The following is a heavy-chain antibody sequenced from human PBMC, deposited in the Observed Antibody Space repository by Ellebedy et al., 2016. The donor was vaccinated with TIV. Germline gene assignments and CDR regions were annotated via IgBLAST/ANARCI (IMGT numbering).Heavy chain of an antibody. CDR2: LSGSGFST. J-gene: IGHJ2*01. V-gene: IGHV3-23*01. Sequence: GGSLRLSXAASGFTFSSYAMIWVRQAPGKGLEWVSTLSGSGFSTYYADSVKGRFTMYRDNSNNTLYVQMNSLRAEDTAVYYCARDSNTDYYGSSGYPGYFDLWGRGTLVTASS. CDR3: ARDSNTDYYGSSGYPGYFDL. CDR1: GFTFSSYA. D-gene: IGHD3-22*01.